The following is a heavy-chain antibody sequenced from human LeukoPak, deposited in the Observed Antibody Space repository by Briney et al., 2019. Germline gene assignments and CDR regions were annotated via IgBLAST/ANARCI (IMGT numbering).Heavy chain of an antibody. D-gene: IGHD4-17*01. V-gene: IGHV4-34*01. Sequence: SETLSLTCTIHGGSINGYSWSWIRQTPEKGLEWMGEIHHSDTINYRRSLKSLVTISFDKTKNQFSLTMTSVTAADTAVYYCTRQSGTVTPIDYWGQGTLVTVSS. CDR2: IHHSDTI. J-gene: IGHJ4*02. CDR1: GGSINGYS. CDR3: TRQSGTVTPIDY.